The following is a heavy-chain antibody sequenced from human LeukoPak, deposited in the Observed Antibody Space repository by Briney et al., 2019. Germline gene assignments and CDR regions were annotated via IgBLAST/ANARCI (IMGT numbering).Heavy chain of an antibody. V-gene: IGHV3-30*03. Sequence: PGGSLRLSCAVSGFTFSSYGMHWVRQAPGKGLEWVAVISYDGSNKYYADSVKGRFTISRDNSKNTLYLQMNSLRAEDTAVYYCTRGHHGLEYWGQGTLVTVSS. D-gene: IGHD1-14*01. CDR2: ISYDGSNK. J-gene: IGHJ4*02. CDR1: GFTFSSYG. CDR3: TRGHHGLEY.